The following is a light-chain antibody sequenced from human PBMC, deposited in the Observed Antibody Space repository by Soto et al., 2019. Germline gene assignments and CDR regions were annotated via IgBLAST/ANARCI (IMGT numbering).Light chain of an antibody. CDR3: QQYHSFST. CDR2: KTS. J-gene: IGKJ1*01. V-gene: IGKV1-5*03. CDR1: QSLDSW. Sequence: DIQMTQSPSTLSASVEDRVTITCRASQSLDSWLAWYQQKPGKPPKLLIYKTSILEFGVPSRFSGSGSGTLFTLTISSLQSDDFATYYCQQYHSFSTFGQGTKVEIK.